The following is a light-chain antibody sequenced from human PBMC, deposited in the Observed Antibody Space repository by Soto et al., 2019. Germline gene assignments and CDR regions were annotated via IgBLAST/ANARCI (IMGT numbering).Light chain of an antibody. CDR2: EVN. V-gene: IGLV2-8*01. Sequence: QSALTQPPSASGSPGQSVTISCTGTSSDVGGYNSVSWYQQHPGKGPKLLIYEVNMRPSGVPDRFSGSKSGNTASLTVSGLRAEDEAYYYCYSYAGSDRGVFGGGTKVTVL. CDR1: SSDVGGYNS. CDR3: YSYAGSDRGV. J-gene: IGLJ3*02.